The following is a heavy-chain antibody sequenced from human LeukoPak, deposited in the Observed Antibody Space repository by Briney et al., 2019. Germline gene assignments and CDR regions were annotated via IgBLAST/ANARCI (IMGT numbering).Heavy chain of an antibody. D-gene: IGHD6-19*01. V-gene: IGHV1-2*06. J-gene: IGHJ4*02. CDR2: INPNSGGT. Sequence: ASVKVSCKASGYTFTSYGISWVRQAPGQGLEWMGRINPNSGGTNYAQKFQGRVTMTRDTSISTAYMELSRLRSDDTAVYYCARGRAGVDYWGQGTLVTVSS. CDR1: GYTFTSYG. CDR3: ARGRAGVDY.